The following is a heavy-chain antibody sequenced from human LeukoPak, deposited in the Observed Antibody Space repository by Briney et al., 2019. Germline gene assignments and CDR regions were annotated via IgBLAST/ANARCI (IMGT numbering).Heavy chain of an antibody. Sequence: GGSLRLSRAASGFTFSSYEMNWVRQAPGKGLEWVSYISSSGRTIYYADSVKGRFTISRDNAKNSLYLQVNSLRAEDTAIYYCGRGHWGLDYWGQGTLVTVSS. CDR1: GFTFSSYE. CDR3: GRGHWGLDY. V-gene: IGHV3-48*03. D-gene: IGHD7-27*01. CDR2: ISSSGRTI. J-gene: IGHJ4*02.